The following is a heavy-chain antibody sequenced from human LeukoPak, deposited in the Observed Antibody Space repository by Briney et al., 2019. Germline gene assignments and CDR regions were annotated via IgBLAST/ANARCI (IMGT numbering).Heavy chain of an antibody. V-gene: IGHV3-30*03. D-gene: IGHD5-12*01. CDR2: ISYDGSNK. CDR1: GFTFSSYG. J-gene: IGHJ4*02. Sequence: GRSLRLSCAASGFTFSSYGMHWVRQAPGKGLEWVAVISYDGSNKYYADSVKGRFTISRDNSKNTLYLQMNSLRAEDTAVYYCARDSGYDRGVDYWGQGTLVTVSS. CDR3: ARDSGYDRGVDY.